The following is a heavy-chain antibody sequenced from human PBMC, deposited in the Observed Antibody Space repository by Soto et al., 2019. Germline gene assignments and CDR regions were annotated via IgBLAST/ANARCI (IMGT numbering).Heavy chain of an antibody. Sequence: GSLRLSCAASGFSFSSYSMNWVRQAPGKGLEWVSFIRGSGGNTNYADSVKGRFTISRDNSKNTLYMQMNTLRAEDTAVYYCAKQQGPGTPYYYAMDVWGQGTTVTVSS. V-gene: IGHV3-23*01. J-gene: IGHJ6*02. CDR1: GFSFSSYS. CDR3: AKQQGPGTPYYYAMDV. CDR2: IRGSGGNT. D-gene: IGHD1-1*01.